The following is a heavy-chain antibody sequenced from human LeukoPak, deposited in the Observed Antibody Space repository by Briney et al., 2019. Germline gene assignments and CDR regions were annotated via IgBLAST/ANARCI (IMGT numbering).Heavy chain of an antibody. J-gene: IGHJ4*02. D-gene: IGHD4-17*01. Sequence: GGSLRPSCSASGFTLSGYSMGWVRQAPGKGLQWVSSISGSGSITYYIDSVEGRFTISRDNSKNTMYLQMNSLRAEDTAVYYCARGRGGDYVPSRFDYWGQGTLVTVSS. CDR3: ARGRGGDYVPSRFDY. CDR2: ISGSGSIT. CDR1: GFTLSGYS. V-gene: IGHV3-23*01.